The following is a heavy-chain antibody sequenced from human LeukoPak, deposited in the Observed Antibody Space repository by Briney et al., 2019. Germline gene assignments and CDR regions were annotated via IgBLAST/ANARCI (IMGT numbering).Heavy chain of an antibody. CDR2: IGAGGTFT. CDR3: AKDRLGYYYGMDV. Sequence: GGSLRLSCTASGFTFSSYAMNWVRQAPGKGLEWVSGIGAGGTFTYYADSVKGRFTIFRDNSRNTLYLQMNSLRADDTAVYYCAKDRLGYYYGMDVWGQGTTVTVSS. J-gene: IGHJ6*02. CDR1: GFTFSSYA. D-gene: IGHD6-25*01. V-gene: IGHV3-23*01.